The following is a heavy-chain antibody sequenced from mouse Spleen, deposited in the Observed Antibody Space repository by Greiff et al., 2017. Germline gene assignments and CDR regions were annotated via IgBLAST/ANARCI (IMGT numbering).Heavy chain of an antibody. CDR1: GYTFTSYW. J-gene: IGHJ1*01. D-gene: IGHD1-1*01. CDR3: ARYYDGSPWFDV. Sequence: QVQLKQSGAEPAKPGASVKLSCKASGYTFTSYWMHWVKQRPGQGLEWIGYINPSSGYTKYNQKFKDKATLTADKSSSTAYMQLSSLTYEDSAVYYCARYYDGSPWFDVWGAGTTVTVSS. CDR2: INPSSGYT. V-gene: IGHV1-7*01.